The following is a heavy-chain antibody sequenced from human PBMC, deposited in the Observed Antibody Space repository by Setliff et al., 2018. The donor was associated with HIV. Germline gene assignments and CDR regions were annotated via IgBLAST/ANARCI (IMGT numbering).Heavy chain of an antibody. CDR3: TRQSPTDGDYDFDY. CDR2: IRTKANSYAT. CDR1: GFGFSGSA. Sequence: GGSLRLSCAASGFGFSGSAMHWVRQASGKGLEWVGHIRTKANSYATVYAASVKGRFTISRDDAKNTAYLQMSSLKTEDTALYYCTRQSPTDGDYDFDYWGQGTLVTVSS. V-gene: IGHV3-73*01. D-gene: IGHD4-17*01. J-gene: IGHJ4*02.